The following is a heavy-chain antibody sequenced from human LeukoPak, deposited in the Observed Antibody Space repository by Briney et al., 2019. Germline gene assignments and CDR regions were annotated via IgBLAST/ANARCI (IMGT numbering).Heavy chain of an antibody. Sequence: GRSLRLSCAASGFTFSSYAMHWVRQARGKGLEWVAVISYDGSNKYYADFVKGRFTISRDKSKNTLYLQMNSLRAEDTAVYYCARDDYDCWSGYYSRYYYYYMDVWGKGTTVTVSS. CDR1: GFTFSSYA. V-gene: IGHV3-30*01. D-gene: IGHD3-3*01. J-gene: IGHJ6*03. CDR3: ARDDYDCWSGYYSRYYYYYMDV. CDR2: ISYDGSNK.